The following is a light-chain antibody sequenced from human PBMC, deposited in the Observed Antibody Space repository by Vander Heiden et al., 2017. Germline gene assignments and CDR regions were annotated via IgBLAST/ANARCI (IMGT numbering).Light chain of an antibody. CDR1: KLGDKY. Sequence: SYELTQPPSVSVSPGQTASITCSGDKLGDKYTCWYRQKPGQSPVLVIYQDTKRPSAIPERFSGSNSGNTATLTISGTQAMDEADYYCQAWDFSTVVFGGGTKLTVL. V-gene: IGLV3-1*01. CDR2: QDT. CDR3: QAWDFSTVV. J-gene: IGLJ2*01.